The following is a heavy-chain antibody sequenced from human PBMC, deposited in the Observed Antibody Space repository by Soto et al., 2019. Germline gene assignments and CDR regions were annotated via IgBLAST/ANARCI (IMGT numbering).Heavy chain of an antibody. J-gene: IGHJ4*02. V-gene: IGHV4-4*02. CDR3: ARYDYGSGDDYNIDC. Sequence: QVQLQESGPGLVKPSGTLSLTCAVSGDSISSMNWWSWVRQPPGKGLEWIGEIHHSGSTNYNPSLMSRVTISVDKSKNQFSLKLTSVTAADTAVYYCARYDYGSGDDYNIDCWGQGTLVTVSS. D-gene: IGHD3-10*01. CDR2: IHHSGST. CDR1: GDSISSMNW.